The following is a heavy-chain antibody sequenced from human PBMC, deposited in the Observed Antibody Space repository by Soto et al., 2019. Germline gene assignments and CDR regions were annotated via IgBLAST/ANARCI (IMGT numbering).Heavy chain of an antibody. V-gene: IGHV3-30*18. Sequence: QVQLVESGGGVVQPGRSLRLSCAASGFTFSSYGMHWVRQAPGKGLEWVAVISYDGSNKYYADSVKGRFTISRDNSKNTLYLQMNSLKAEDRAVYYCAKGYNWTYGDYWGQGTLVTVSS. CDR3: AKGYNWTYGDY. D-gene: IGHD1-7*01. CDR1: GFTFSSYG. CDR2: ISYDGSNK. J-gene: IGHJ4*02.